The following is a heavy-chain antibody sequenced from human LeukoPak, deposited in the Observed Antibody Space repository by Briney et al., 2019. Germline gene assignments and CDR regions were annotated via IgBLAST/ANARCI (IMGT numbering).Heavy chain of an antibody. CDR3: AREGYGGNSQGAADY. J-gene: IGHJ4*02. CDR1: GYTFTSYG. D-gene: IGHD4-23*01. V-gene: IGHV1-18*01. Sequence: ASVTVSCKASGYTFTSYGFSWVRQAPGQGLEWMGWISAYNGNTNYAQKVQGRVTMTTDTSTSTAYMELRSLRSDDTAVYYCAREGYGGNSQGAADYWGQGTLVTVSS. CDR2: ISAYNGNT.